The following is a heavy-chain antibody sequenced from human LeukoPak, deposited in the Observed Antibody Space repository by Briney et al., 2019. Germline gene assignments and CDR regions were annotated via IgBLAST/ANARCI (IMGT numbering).Heavy chain of an antibody. V-gene: IGHV3-74*01. CDR2: INSDGTTT. D-gene: IGHD3-22*01. CDR1: GFTVSSYW. CDR3: ARAPSEIGGYYPEYFRH. J-gene: IGHJ1*01. Sequence: GGSLRLSCAASGFTVSSYWMHWVRQAPGKGLVWVSRINSDGTTTNYADSVEGRFTISRDNAKNTLYLQMNSLRAEDAAVYYCARAPSEIGGYYPEYFRHWGQGTLVTVSS.